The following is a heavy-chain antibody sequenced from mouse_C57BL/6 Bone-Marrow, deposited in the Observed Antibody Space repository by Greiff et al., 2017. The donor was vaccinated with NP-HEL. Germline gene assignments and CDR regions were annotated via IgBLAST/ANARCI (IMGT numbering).Heavy chain of an antibody. CDR2: INPSSGYT. CDR1: GYTFTSYT. Sequence: QVQLKESGAELARPGASVKMSCKASGYTFTSYTMHWVKQRPVQGLEWIGYINPSSGYTKDKQKVKDKATLTAYKSSSTAYMQLSSLTSEDSAVYYCAINYYGSSLDWFAYWGQGTLVTVSA. D-gene: IGHD1-1*01. V-gene: IGHV1-4*01. CDR3: AINYYGSSLDWFAY. J-gene: IGHJ3*01.